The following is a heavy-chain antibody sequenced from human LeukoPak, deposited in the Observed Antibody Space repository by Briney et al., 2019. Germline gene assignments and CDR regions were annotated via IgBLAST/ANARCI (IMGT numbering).Heavy chain of an antibody. CDR2: ISGSGGNT. CDR1: GFTFSSYA. Sequence: GSLRLSCAASGFTFSSYAMSWVRPAPGKGLEWVSTISGSGGNTYYADSVKGRFTISRDNSKNTLYLQMNSLRAEDTAVYYCAKVYYYDSSSRAFDIWGQGTMVTVSS. CDR3: AKVYYYDSSSRAFDI. D-gene: IGHD3-22*01. J-gene: IGHJ3*02. V-gene: IGHV3-23*01.